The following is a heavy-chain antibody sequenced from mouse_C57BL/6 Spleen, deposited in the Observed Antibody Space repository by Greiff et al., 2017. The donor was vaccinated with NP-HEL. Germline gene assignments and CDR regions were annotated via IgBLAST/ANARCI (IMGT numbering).Heavy chain of an antibody. J-gene: IGHJ4*01. V-gene: IGHV1-42*01. CDR3: ARSYDYDYAMDY. CDR1: GYSFTGYY. D-gene: IGHD2-4*01. Sequence: VHVKQSGPELVKPGASVKISCKASGYSFTGYYMNWVKQSPEKSLEWIGEINPSTGGTTYNQKFKAKATLTVDKSSSTAYMQLKSLTSEDSAVYYCARSYDYDYAMDYWGQGTSVTVSS. CDR2: INPSTGGT.